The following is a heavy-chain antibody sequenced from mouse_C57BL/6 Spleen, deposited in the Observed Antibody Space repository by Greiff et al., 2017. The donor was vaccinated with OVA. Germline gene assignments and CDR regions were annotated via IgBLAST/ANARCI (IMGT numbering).Heavy chain of an antibody. J-gene: IGHJ2*01. CDR2: IDPENGET. V-gene: IGHV14-2*01. CDR1: GFNIKDYY. Sequence: VQLQQSGAELVKPGASVKLSCTASGFNIKDYYMHWVKQRTEQGLEWIGRIDPENGETKYAPKFQGKATITADTSSNTAYLQLSSLTSEDTAVYYCATYSNYGRVYFDYWGQGTTLTVSS. D-gene: IGHD2-5*01. CDR3: ATYSNYGRVYFDY.